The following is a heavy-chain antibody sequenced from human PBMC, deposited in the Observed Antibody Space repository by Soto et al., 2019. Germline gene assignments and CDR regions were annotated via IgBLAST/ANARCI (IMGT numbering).Heavy chain of an antibody. V-gene: IGHV3-30-3*01. CDR3: ARDPGAYCGGDCYLMGDYYYGMDV. CDR1: GFTFSIYA. J-gene: IGHJ6*02. CDR2: ISYDGSNK. Sequence: PGGSLRLSCAASGFTFSIYAMPWVRQAPGKGLEWVAVISYDGSNKYYADSVKGRFTISRDNSKNTLYLQMNSLRAEDTAVYYCARDPGAYCGGDCYLMGDYYYGMDVWGQGTTVTVSS. D-gene: IGHD2-21*02.